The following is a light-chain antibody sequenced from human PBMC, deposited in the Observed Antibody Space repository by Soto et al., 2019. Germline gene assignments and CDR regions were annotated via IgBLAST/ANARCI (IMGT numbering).Light chain of an antibody. V-gene: IGKV3-15*01. CDR3: QQYHSFWT. Sequence: EIVLTQSPATLYVSPGGRATLSCRASQNVMYNLAWYQQKPGQAPRLLVYGATTRATDAPPRFRGSGSGTEFSLTISSLQPDDFATYFCQQYHSFWTFGQGTKVEIK. CDR2: GAT. CDR1: QNVMYN. J-gene: IGKJ1*01.